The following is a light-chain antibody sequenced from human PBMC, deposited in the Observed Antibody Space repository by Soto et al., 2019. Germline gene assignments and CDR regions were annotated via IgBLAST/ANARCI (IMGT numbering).Light chain of an antibody. J-gene: IGLJ3*02. Sequence: QSVLTQPPSVSGAPGQRVTISCTGSSSNIGAGCDVHWYQQLPGTAPKLLIYGNSNRPSGVPDRVSGSKSGTSASLAITGLQAEDEADFYCQSYDSSLSAWVFGGGTKVTVL. CDR3: QSYDSSLSAWV. CDR2: GNS. V-gene: IGLV1-40*01. CDR1: SSNIGAGCD.